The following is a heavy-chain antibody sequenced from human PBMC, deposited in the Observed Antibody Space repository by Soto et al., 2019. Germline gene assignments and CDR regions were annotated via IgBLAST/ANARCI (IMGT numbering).Heavy chain of an antibody. J-gene: IGHJ4*02. D-gene: IGHD3-22*01. CDR2: IYHSGST. Sequence: PSETLSLTCAVSGYSISSGYFWGWIRQPPGKGLEWIGSIYHSGSTSYNPSLKSRVNISLETPKNQFSLKLSSVTAADTAVYYSARVIEYFFDSTDYYPLVPQYWGQGTLVTSPQ. V-gene: IGHV4-38-2*01. CDR1: GYSISSGYF. CDR3: ARVIEYFFDSTDYYPLVPQY.